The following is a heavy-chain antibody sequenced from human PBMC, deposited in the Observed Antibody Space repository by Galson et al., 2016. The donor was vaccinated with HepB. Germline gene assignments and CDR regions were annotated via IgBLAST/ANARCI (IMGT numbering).Heavy chain of an antibody. V-gene: IGHV4-4*02. Sequence: SETLSLTCTVSGGSISSSNWWTWVRQPPGKRPEWIGEIYHLGTTNYNPSLKSRVTISVDKSKKQFSLMLNSVTPADTAVYYCARIGRGVGVFDMWGQGTMAIVSS. CDR2: IYHLGTT. CDR1: GGSISSSNW. CDR3: ARIGRGVGVFDM. J-gene: IGHJ3*02. D-gene: IGHD3-10*01.